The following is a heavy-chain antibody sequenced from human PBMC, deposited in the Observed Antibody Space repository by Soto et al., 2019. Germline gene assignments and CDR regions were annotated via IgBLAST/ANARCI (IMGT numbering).Heavy chain of an antibody. CDR2: IRSKANSYAT. CDR1: GFTFSGST. D-gene: IGHD2-2*02. J-gene: IGHJ6*02. Sequence: GGSLRLSCAASGFTFSGSTMHWVRQASGKGLEWVGHIRSKANSYATAYAVPVKGRFTISRDDSRNTAYLQMNSLKTEDTAVYFCARGGSTSCYIGCYYYYYGMDVWGQGTTVTVSS. CDR3: ARGGSTSCYIGCYYYYYGMDV. V-gene: IGHV3-73*01.